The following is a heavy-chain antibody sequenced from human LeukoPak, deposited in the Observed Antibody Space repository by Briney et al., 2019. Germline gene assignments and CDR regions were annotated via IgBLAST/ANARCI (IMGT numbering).Heavy chain of an antibody. Sequence: GGSLRLSCAASGFTFNSYWMSWVRQAPGKGLEWVANIKEDGSAQYYVDSVKGRFTISRDNAQNSLNLQMNSLRAEDTAVYYCATSSNAPGNHWGQGTLVTVPS. D-gene: IGHD2-2*01. V-gene: IGHV3-7*01. CDR2: IKEDGSAQ. CDR1: GFTFNSYW. J-gene: IGHJ5*02. CDR3: ATSSNAPGNH.